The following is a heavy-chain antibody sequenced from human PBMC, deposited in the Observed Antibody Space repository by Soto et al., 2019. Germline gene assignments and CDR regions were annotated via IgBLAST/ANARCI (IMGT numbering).Heavy chain of an antibody. CDR1: GYSFTSYW. CDR3: ARSRVSLSGYALYYYGMDV. D-gene: IGHD5-12*01. J-gene: IGHJ6*02. Sequence: GESLKISCKGSGYSFTSYWIGWVCQMPGKGLEWMGIIYPGDSDTRYSPSFQGQVTISADKSISTAYLQWSSLKASDSAMYYCARSRVSLSGYALYYYGMDVWGQGTTVTVSS. CDR2: IYPGDSDT. V-gene: IGHV5-51*01.